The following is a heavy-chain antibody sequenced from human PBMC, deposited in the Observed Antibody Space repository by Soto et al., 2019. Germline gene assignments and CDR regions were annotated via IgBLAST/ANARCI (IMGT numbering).Heavy chain of an antibody. CDR1: VFTFSSYG. D-gene: IGHD6-6*01. Sequence: GGSLRLSCAASVFTFSSYGMHWVRQAPGKGLEWVAVISYDGSNKYYADYVKGRFTISRDNSKNTLYLQMNSLRAEDTAVYYCAKEYRIAAPNWFDPWGQGNLVTVSS. CDR3: AKEYRIAAPNWFDP. V-gene: IGHV3-30*18. CDR2: ISYDGSNK. J-gene: IGHJ5*02.